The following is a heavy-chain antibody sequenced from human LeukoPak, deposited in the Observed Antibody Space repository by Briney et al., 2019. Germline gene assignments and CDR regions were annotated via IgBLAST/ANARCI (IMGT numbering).Heavy chain of an antibody. J-gene: IGHJ4*02. CDR3: ARDTGQTLDY. CDR2: IYYSGST. D-gene: IGHD3-10*01. CDR1: GGSISSYY. Sequence: SETLSLTCTVSGGSISSYYWSWIRQPPGKGLEWIGCIYYSGSTNYNPSLKSRVTISVDTSKNQFSLKLSSVTAADTAVYYCARDTGQTLDYWGQGTLVTVSS. V-gene: IGHV4-59*01.